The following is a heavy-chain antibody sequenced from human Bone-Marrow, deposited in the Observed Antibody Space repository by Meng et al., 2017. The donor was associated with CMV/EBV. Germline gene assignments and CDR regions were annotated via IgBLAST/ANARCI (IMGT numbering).Heavy chain of an antibody. D-gene: IGHD3-3*01. CDR1: GFTFSSYW. CDR2: INSDGSST. CDR3: ARGSGYYDFWSGYYDSHIDY. J-gene: IGHJ4*02. V-gene: IGHV3-74*01. Sequence: GGSLRLSCAASGFTFSSYWMHWVRQAPGKGLVWVSRINSDGSSTSYADSVKGRFTISRDNSKNTLYLQMNSLRAEDTAVYYCARGSGYYDFWSGYYDSHIDYWGQGTLVTVSS.